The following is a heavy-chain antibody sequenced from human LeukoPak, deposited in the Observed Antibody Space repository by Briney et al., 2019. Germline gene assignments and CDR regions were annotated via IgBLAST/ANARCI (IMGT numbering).Heavy chain of an antibody. D-gene: IGHD6-25*01. Sequence: ASVKVSCKASGGTFSSYAISWVRQAPGQGLEWMGRIIPILGIANYAQKFQGRVTITADKSTSTAYMELSSLRSEDTAVYYCARVKQRLENWFDPWGQGTLVTVSS. J-gene: IGHJ5*02. CDR3: ARVKQRLENWFDP. CDR1: GGTFSSYA. CDR2: IIPILGIA. V-gene: IGHV1-69*04.